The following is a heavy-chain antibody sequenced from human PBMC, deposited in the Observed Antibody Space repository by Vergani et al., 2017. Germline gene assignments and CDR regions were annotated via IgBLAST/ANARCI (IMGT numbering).Heavy chain of an antibody. CDR2: LCPSGST. J-gene: IGHJ4*02. CDR1: GAPISYWC. D-gene: IGHD7-27*01. V-gene: IGHV4-4*07. CDR3: ATGAGPFDI. Sequence: QVQMQESGPGLVKTSETLSLTCSASGAPISYWCWSWLRQPAGKGLELIGRLCPSGSTNYKPSLKSRVTMSIDTSKNQFSLKLTSVTAAETAVYYCATGAGPFDIWGQGTLVTVSS.